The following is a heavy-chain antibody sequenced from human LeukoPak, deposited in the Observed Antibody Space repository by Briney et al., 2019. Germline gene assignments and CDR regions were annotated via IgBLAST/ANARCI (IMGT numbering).Heavy chain of an antibody. J-gene: IGHJ5*02. V-gene: IGHV4-34*01. CDR2: IHHSGST. D-gene: IGHD5-24*01. Sequence: SETLSLTCAVYGGSFSGYYWSWIRQPPGKGLEWIGEIHHSGSTNYNPSLKSRVTISVDTSKNQFSLKLSSVTAADTAVYYCARGDGYNSRRLDPWGQGTLVTVSS. CDR3: ARGDGYNSRRLDP. CDR1: GGSFSGYY.